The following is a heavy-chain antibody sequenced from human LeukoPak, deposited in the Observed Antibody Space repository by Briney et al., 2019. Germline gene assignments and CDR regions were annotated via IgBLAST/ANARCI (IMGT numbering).Heavy chain of an antibody. CDR2: ISGSGSST. V-gene: IGHV3-23*01. CDR1: GSSVTTNY. Sequence: SGGSLRLSCAASGSSVTTNYMTWVRQAPGKGLEWVSGISGSGSSTYYADSVKGRFTISRDNSKNTLYLQMNSLRAEDTAVYYCASLSGYSYGYLDYWGQGTLVTVSS. D-gene: IGHD5-18*01. CDR3: ASLSGYSYGYLDY. J-gene: IGHJ4*02.